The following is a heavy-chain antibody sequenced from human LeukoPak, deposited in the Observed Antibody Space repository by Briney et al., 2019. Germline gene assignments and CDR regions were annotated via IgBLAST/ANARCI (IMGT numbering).Heavy chain of an antibody. V-gene: IGHV1-8*01. CDR3: ARGGYCSGGSCYWDYYYYYYMDV. J-gene: IGHJ6*03. CDR2: MNPNSGNT. CDR1: RYTFTSYD. D-gene: IGHD2-15*01. Sequence: GASVKVSCKASRYTFTSYDINWVRQATGQGLEWMGWMNPNSGNTGYAQKFQGRVTMTRNTSIGTAYMELSSLRSEDTAVYYCARGGYCSGGSCYWDYYYYYYMDVWGKGTTVTVSS.